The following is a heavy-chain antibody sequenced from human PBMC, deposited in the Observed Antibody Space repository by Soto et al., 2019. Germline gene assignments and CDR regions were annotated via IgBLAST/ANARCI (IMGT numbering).Heavy chain of an antibody. J-gene: IGHJ4*02. Sequence: GGALRLSCAASGFTFSSYWMSWVRQAPGKGLEWVANIKQAGGEKYYVDSVKVRFTISRDNAKNSLYLQMNSLRAEDTAVYYCARTGHYFDYWGQGTLVTVSS. CDR1: GFTFSSYW. V-gene: IGHV3-7*03. CDR3: ARTGHYFDY. CDR2: IKQAGGEK.